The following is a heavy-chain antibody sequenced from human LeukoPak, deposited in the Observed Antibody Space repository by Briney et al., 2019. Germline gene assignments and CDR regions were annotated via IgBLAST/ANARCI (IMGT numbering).Heavy chain of an antibody. CDR1: GFTFSDYE. CDR2: ISSSGSTI. D-gene: IGHD3-10*01. CDR3: ARDNVYGSGSYH. Sequence: GGSLRLSCAASGFTFSDYEMNWVRQAPGKGLEGVSYISSSGSTIYYADSVKGRFTISRDNAKNSLYLQMNSLRAEDTAVYYCARDNVYGSGSYHWGQGTLVTVSS. J-gene: IGHJ4*02. V-gene: IGHV3-48*03.